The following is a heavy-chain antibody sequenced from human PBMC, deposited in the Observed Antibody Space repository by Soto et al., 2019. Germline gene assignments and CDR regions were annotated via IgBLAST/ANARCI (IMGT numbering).Heavy chain of an antibody. J-gene: IGHJ6*02. D-gene: IGHD5-18*01. Sequence: QVQLVQSGAEVKKPGSSVKVSCKASGGTFSSYAISWVRQAPGQGLEWMGGIIPIFGTANYAQKFQGRVTITADKSTSTAYMDLSSLRSEDTAVYYCARDQGGYSYGHYYYGIDVWGLGTTVTVSS. CDR2: IIPIFGTA. CDR1: GGTFSSYA. V-gene: IGHV1-69*06. CDR3: ARDQGGYSYGHYYYGIDV.